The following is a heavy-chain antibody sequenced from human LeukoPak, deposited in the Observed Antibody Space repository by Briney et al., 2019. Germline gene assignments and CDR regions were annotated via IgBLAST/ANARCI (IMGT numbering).Heavy chain of an antibody. CDR1: GFTFSTYT. CDR3: ARDGEMTTMAYYFDY. CDR2: ISYHGSNE. J-gene: IGHJ4*02. Sequence: PGGSLRLSCVVSGFTFSTYTMYWVRQAPGKGLEWVAVISYHGSNEYYADSVKGRFTVSRDNSKNTLYLQMNSLTAEDTAVYYCARDGEMTTMAYYFDYWGQGTPVTVSS. V-gene: IGHV3-30-3*01. D-gene: IGHD5-24*01.